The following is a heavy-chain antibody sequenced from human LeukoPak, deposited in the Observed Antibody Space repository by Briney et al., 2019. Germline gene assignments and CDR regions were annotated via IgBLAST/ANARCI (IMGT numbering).Heavy chain of an antibody. V-gene: IGHV3-7*05. J-gene: IGHJ4*02. CDR1: GFAFSTYW. CDR3: ARGATLRYFD. Sequence: GGSLRLSCAASGFAFSTYWMSWVRQAPGKGLEWVAYINQDGSEKYYVDSVKGRFTISRDNAKNSLYLQMNSLRAEDTAVYYCARGATLRYFDWGQGTLVTVSA. D-gene: IGHD3-9*01. CDR2: INQDGSEK.